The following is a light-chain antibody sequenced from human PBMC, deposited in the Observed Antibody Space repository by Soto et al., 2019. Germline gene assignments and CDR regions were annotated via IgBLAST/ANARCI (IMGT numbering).Light chain of an antibody. CDR2: GTS. J-gene: IGKJ1*01. CDR3: QQYGISPST. Sequence: EIVLTQSPGTLSLSPGERATLSCRASQSVSSSLAWYQQKSGQAPRLLIYGTSNRATAIPDRFSGSGSGADFTLTISRLEPEDFALYYCQQYGISPSTFGPGTKVEI. CDR1: QSVSSS. V-gene: IGKV3-20*01.